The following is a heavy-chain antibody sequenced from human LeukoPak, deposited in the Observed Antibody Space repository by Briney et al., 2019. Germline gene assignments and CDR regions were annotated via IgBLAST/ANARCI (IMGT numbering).Heavy chain of an antibody. CDR2: ISGSGGST. CDR1: GFTFSSYA. V-gene: IGHV3-23*01. Sequence: GGSLRLSCAASGFTFSSYAMSWVRRAPGKGLEWVSAISGSGGSTYYADSVKGRFTISRDNSKNTLYLQMNSLRAEDTAVYYCAKDPESAAAVYYFDYWGQGTLVTVFS. J-gene: IGHJ4*02. CDR3: AKDPESAAAVYYFDY. D-gene: IGHD6-13*01.